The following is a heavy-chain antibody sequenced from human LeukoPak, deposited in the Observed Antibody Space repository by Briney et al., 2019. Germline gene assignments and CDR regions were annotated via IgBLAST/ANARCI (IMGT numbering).Heavy chain of an antibody. J-gene: IGHJ6*02. CDR3: ARDMRYCSGGSCYPETDYYYYGMDV. Sequence: PSEPLSLTCTVCGGSISRYYWSGLRQPAAEGLEWIGRTYTSGCTNYNPSLMSRVTMSVDTSKNQFSLKLSSVTAADTAVYYCARDMRYCSGGSCYPETDYYYYGMDVWGQGTTVTVSS. CDR2: TYTSGCT. V-gene: IGHV4-4*07. CDR1: GGSISRYY. D-gene: IGHD2-15*01.